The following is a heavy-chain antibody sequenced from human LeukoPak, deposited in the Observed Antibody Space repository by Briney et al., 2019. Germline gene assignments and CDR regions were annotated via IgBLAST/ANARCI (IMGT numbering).Heavy chain of an antibody. CDR3: ARGPRDCSSTSCYTYYYYYMDV. V-gene: IGHV1-69*05. J-gene: IGHJ6*03. CDR1: GGTFSSYA. D-gene: IGHD2-2*02. Sequence: ASVKVSCKASGGTFSSYAISWMRQAPGQGLEWMGGIIPIFGTANYAQKFQGRVTITTDESTSTAYMELSSLRSEDTAVYYCARGPRDCSSTSCYTYYYYYMDVWGKGTTVTVSS. CDR2: IIPIFGTA.